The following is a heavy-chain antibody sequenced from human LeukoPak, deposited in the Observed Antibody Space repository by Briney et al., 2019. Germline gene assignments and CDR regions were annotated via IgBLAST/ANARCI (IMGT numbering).Heavy chain of an antibody. CDR2: INHSGST. Sequence: PSETLSLTCAVYGGSFSGYYWSWIRQPPGKGLEWIGEINHSGSTNYNPSLKSRVTISVDTSKNQFSLKLSSVTAADTAVYYCARGIEGREQWLWYYYYYMDVWGKGTTVTVSS. J-gene: IGHJ6*03. D-gene: IGHD6-19*01. CDR1: GGSFSGYY. V-gene: IGHV4-34*01. CDR3: ARGIEGREQWLWYYYYYMDV.